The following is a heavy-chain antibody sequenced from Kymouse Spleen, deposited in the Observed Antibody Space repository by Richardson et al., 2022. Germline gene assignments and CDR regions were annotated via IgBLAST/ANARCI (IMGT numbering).Heavy chain of an antibody. CDR1: GGSFSGYY. CDR3: AREGYSSSSGAFDI. CDR2: INHSGST. J-gene: IGHJ3*02. Sequence: QVQLQQWGAGLLKPSETLSLTCAVYGGSFSGYYWSWIRQPPGKGLEWIGEINHSGSTNYNPSLKSRVTISVDTSKNQFSLKLSSVTAADTAVYYCAREGYSSSSGAFDIWGQGTMVTVSS. V-gene: IGHV4-34*01. D-gene: IGHD6-6*01.